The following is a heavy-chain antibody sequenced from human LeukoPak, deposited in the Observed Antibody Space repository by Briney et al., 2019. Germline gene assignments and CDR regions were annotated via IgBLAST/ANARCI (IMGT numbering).Heavy chain of an antibody. CDR1: GFTFSTYS. V-gene: IGHV3-48*01. Sequence: PGGSLRLSCAASGFTFSTYSMNWVRQAPGKGLEWLSYISGSSNTIYYADSVKGRFTISRDNAKNSLYLQMNSLRAEDTAVYFCTRALVAATRNFDHWGQGTLVTVSS. D-gene: IGHD6-13*01. CDR2: ISGSSNTI. J-gene: IGHJ4*02. CDR3: TRALVAATRNFDH.